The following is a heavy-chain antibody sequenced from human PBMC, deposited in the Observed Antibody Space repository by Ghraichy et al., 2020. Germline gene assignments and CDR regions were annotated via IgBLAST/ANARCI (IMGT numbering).Heavy chain of an antibody. CDR1: GVSIIGDY. D-gene: IGHD1-20*01. CDR2: VYNTETT. V-gene: IGHV4-59*01. CDR3: ARDPLTGEFDY. J-gene: IGHJ4*02. Sequence: SETLSLTCTVSGVSIIGDYWSWIRQTPGKGLEWIGYVYNTETTNYNPSLKNRVTISVDTSKNQFSLKLSSVTAADTAVYYCARDPLTGEFDYWGQGTLVTVSS.